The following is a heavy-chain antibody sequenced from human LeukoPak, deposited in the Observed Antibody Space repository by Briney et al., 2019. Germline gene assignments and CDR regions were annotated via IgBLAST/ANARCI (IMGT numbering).Heavy chain of an antibody. V-gene: IGHV1-69*06. CDR3: AREGTDRYYYDSSGYHPFDY. Sequence: WASVKVSCKASGGTFSSYAISWVRQAPGQGLEWMGGIIPIFGTANYAQKFQGRVTITADKSTSTAYMELSSLRSEDTAVYYCAREGTDRYYYDSSGYHPFDYWGQGTLVTVSS. CDR2: IIPIFGTA. D-gene: IGHD3-22*01. J-gene: IGHJ4*02. CDR1: GGTFSSYA.